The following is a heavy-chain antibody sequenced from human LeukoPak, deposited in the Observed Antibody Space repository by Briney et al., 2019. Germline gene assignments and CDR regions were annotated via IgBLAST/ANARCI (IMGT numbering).Heavy chain of an antibody. Sequence: GGSLRLSCAASGFTSSSYSMNWVRQAPGKGLEWVSSISSSSSYIYYADSVKGRFTISRDNAKNSLYLQMNSLRAEDTAVYYCARELSRPDDYDFWSGPDAFDIWGQGTMVTVSS. J-gene: IGHJ3*02. V-gene: IGHV3-21*01. CDR3: ARELSRPDDYDFWSGPDAFDI. CDR2: ISSSSSYI. D-gene: IGHD3-3*01. CDR1: GFTSSSYS.